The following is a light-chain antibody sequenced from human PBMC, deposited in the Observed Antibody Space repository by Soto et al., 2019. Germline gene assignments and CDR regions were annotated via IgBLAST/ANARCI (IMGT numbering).Light chain of an antibody. V-gene: IGKV3-15*01. J-gene: IGKJ1*01. CDR1: QSVSSN. Sequence: EIVMTQSPATLSVSPGERATLSCRASQSVSSNLGWYQQKPGQPPRLLIYGASTRATGVPARVSGSGSGTEFTLTISSLQSEDFAVYYCQQYSNWARTFGQGTKVDIK. CDR3: QQYSNWART. CDR2: GAS.